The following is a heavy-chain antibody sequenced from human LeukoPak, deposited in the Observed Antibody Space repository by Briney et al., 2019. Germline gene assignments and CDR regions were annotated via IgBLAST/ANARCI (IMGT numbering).Heavy chain of an antibody. D-gene: IGHD5-18*01. CDR1: GYSISSGYY. CDR3: ARGEGISWIQRPFDN. CDR2: IHHSGST. J-gene: IGHJ4*02. Sequence: KPSETLSLTCTVSGYSISSGYYWGWIRQPPGKGLEWIGTIHHSGSTYYQPSLKSRVTITVDTSKNQFSLKLTSVTAADTAVYYCARGEGISWIQRPFDNWGQGTLVTVSS. V-gene: IGHV4-38-2*02.